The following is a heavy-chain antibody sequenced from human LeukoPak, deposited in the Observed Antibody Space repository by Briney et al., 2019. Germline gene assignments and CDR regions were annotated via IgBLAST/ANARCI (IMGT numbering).Heavy chain of an antibody. J-gene: IGHJ4*02. Sequence: SETLSLTCTVSGDSISSYYWSWIRQPPGKGLEWIGYIYYSGSTNYNSSLKSRVTISVDTSKNQFSLNLSSVTAADTAVYYCARKRDSSGFYPFDYWGQGALVTVSS. CDR2: IYYSGST. CDR3: ARKRDSSGFYPFDY. V-gene: IGHV4-59*01. CDR1: GDSISSYY. D-gene: IGHD3-22*01.